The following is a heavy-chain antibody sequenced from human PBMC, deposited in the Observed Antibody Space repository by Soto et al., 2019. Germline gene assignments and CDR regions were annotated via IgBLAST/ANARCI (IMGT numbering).Heavy chain of an antibody. V-gene: IGHV1-69*04. D-gene: IGHD3-9*01. J-gene: IGHJ4*02. CDR2: IIPILGIA. Sequence: GASVKVSCKASGGTFSSYTISWVRQAPGQGLEWMGRIIPILGIANYAQKFKGRVTITADKSTSTAYMKLSSLRSEDTAVFYCARDQGSYYDILTGYYSDYWGQGTLVTVSS. CDR1: GGTFSSYT. CDR3: ARDQGSYYDILTGYYSDY.